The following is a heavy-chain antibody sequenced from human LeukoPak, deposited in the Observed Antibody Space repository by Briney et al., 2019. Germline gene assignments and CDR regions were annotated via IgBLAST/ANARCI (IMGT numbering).Heavy chain of an antibody. V-gene: IGHV3-11*05. CDR1: GFTFSDYY. Sequence: PGGSLRLSCAASGFTFSDYYMSWIRQAPGKWMEWVSDISSTSIYTNYADSVKGRSTISRDNAKNSLYLQMNSLRPEDTAVYYCAREDGYSSSWYSDYWGQGTLVTVSS. CDR3: AREDGYSSSWYSDY. J-gene: IGHJ4*02. CDR2: ISSTSIYT. D-gene: IGHD6-13*01.